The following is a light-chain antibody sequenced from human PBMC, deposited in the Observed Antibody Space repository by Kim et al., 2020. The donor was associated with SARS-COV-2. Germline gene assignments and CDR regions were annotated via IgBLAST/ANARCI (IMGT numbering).Light chain of an antibody. CDR1: QSLLQSNGYNY. CDR3: MQTLQTPLT. V-gene: IGKV2-28*01. J-gene: IGKJ3*01. Sequence: DIVMAQSPLSLPVTPGEPASISCRSSQSLLQSNGYNYLDWYLQKPGQSPQLLIYLGSNRASGVPDRFSGSGSGSDFTLQISRVEAEDVGVYYCMQTLQTPLTFGPGTKVDIK. CDR2: LGS.